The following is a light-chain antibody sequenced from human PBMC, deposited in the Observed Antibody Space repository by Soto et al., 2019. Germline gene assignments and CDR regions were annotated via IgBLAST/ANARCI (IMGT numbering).Light chain of an antibody. CDR2: GAS. CDR3: QQYTSRSPYT. J-gene: IGKJ4*01. Sequence: DIVMTQSPATLSVSPGERATLSCRASQSISSNLAWYQQKPGQAPRLLIYGASTTATGIPARFSGSGSGTELILTTIGRQPEDSSVNYCQQYTSRSPYTFGGGTKVEIK. CDR1: QSISSN. V-gene: IGKV3-15*01.